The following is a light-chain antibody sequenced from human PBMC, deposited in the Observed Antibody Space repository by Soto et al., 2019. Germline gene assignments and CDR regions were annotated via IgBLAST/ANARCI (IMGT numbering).Light chain of an antibody. CDR2: DVS. J-gene: IGLJ2*01. Sequence: QSVLTQPASVSGSPGQSITNSCTGSSSDIGDYKYVSWYKHHPGKAPKLMIYDVSNRPSGVSNRFSGSKSGNTASLTISGLQAEDEADYYCSSYTSTNFVIFGGGTKVTVL. V-gene: IGLV2-14*03. CDR1: SSDIGDYKY. CDR3: SSYTSTNFVI.